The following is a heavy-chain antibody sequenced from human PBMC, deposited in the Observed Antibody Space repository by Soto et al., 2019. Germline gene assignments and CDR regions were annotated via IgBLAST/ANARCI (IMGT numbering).Heavy chain of an antibody. Sequence: PGGSLRLSCAASGFTLTTYSLNCVRQASGKGLEWVASISSSSSHIYYADSVKGRFTISRDNARNSLYLQMNSLRAEDTAVYYCVRERGLSSYYGMDVWGQGTTVTVSS. D-gene: IGHD3-10*01. CDR1: GFTLTTYS. V-gene: IGHV3-21*01. CDR3: VRERGLSSYYGMDV. J-gene: IGHJ6*02. CDR2: ISSSSSHI.